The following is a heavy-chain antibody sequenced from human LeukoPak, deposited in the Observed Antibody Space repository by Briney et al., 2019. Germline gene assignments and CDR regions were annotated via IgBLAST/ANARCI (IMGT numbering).Heavy chain of an antibody. Sequence: SETLSLTCTVSGGSISNYYWNWIRQPPGKGLEWIGHIYHSGSTNYNPSLKSRVTISVDTSKNEFSLKLSSVTAADTAVYFCARGSYCSGGTCMFDYWGQGTLVTVSS. CDR3: ARGSYCSGGTCMFDY. V-gene: IGHV4-59*01. J-gene: IGHJ4*02. CDR1: GGSISNYY. CDR2: IYHSGST. D-gene: IGHD2-15*01.